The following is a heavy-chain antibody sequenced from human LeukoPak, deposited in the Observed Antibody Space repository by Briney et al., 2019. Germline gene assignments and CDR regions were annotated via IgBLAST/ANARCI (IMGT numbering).Heavy chain of an antibody. V-gene: IGHV1-69*04. J-gene: IGHJ4*02. CDR1: GGTFSSCA. D-gene: IGHD3-3*01. Sequence: ASVKVSCKASGGTFSSCAISWVRQAPGQGLEWMGRIIPILGIANYAQKFQGRVTITADKSTSTAYMELSSLRSEDTAVYYCASMSTYYDFWSGYSAAREYFDYWGQGTLVTVSS. CDR3: ASMSTYYDFWSGYSAAREYFDY. CDR2: IIPILGIA.